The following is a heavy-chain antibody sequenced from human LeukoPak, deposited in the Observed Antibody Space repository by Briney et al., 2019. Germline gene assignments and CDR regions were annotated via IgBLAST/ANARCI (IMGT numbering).Heavy chain of an antibody. Sequence: PSETLSLTCAVYGGSFSGYYWSWIRQPPGKGLEWVGEINHSGSTNYNPSLKSRVTISVDTSKNQFSLKLSSVTAADTAAYYGARGLLEIVVVTDAFDIWGQGTMVTVSS. J-gene: IGHJ3*02. CDR1: GGSFSGYY. V-gene: IGHV4-34*01. D-gene: IGHD2-21*02. CDR3: ARGLLEIVVVTDAFDI. CDR2: INHSGST.